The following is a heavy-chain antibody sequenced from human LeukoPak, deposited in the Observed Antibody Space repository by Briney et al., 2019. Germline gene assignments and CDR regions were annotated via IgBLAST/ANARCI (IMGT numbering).Heavy chain of an antibody. Sequence: GESLKISCKGTGYSFTSYGISWLRQMPGKGLEWMGRIDPSDSYTNYSPSFQGHVTISADKSISTAYLQWSSLKASDTAMYYCATGAIVVLPAASREFDYWGQGTLVTVSS. D-gene: IGHD2-2*01. V-gene: IGHV5-10-1*01. J-gene: IGHJ4*02. CDR1: GYSFTSYG. CDR2: IDPSDSYT. CDR3: ATGAIVVLPAASREFDY.